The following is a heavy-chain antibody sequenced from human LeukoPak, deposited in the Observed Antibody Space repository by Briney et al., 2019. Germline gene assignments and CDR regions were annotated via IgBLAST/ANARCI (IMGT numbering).Heavy chain of an antibody. CDR2: INPNSGGT. CDR1: GYTFTGYY. Sequence: ASVKVSCKASGYTFTGYYMHWVRQAPGQGLEWMGWINPNSGGTNYAQKFQGRVTMTRDTSISTAYMELSRLRSDDTAVYYCAGDNTPSYYGSGSTDYWGQGTLVTVSS. V-gene: IGHV1-2*02. CDR3: AGDNTPSYYGSGSTDY. J-gene: IGHJ4*02. D-gene: IGHD3-10*01.